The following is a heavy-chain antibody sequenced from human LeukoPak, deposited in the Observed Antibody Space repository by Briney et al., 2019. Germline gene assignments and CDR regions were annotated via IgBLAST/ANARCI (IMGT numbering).Heavy chain of an antibody. Sequence: PGGSLRLSCAASGFSVSNNYMSWVRQAPGKGLEWVSGINWNGGRTGYADSVKGRFTISRDNAKNSLYLQMSSLGAEDTAFYYCARDPLIAAGGVNWFDPWGQGTLVTVSS. D-gene: IGHD6-13*01. CDR3: ARDPLIAAGGVNWFDP. CDR2: INWNGGRT. V-gene: IGHV3-20*04. J-gene: IGHJ5*02. CDR1: GFSVSNNY.